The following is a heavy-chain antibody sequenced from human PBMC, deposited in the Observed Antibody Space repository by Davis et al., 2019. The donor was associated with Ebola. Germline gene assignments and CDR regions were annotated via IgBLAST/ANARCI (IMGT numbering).Heavy chain of an antibody. CDR3: SRVLDD. CDR2: IDRDGTLK. CDR1: GFSFSNSW. J-gene: IGHJ4*02. Sequence: GESLKISCAASGFSFSNSWMDWVRQAPGKGLEWVANIDRDGTLKNYLDSVKGRFTISRDNTRNSLYLQMSSLRVEDTGVYYCSRVLDDWGPGTLVTVSS. V-gene: IGHV3-7*01.